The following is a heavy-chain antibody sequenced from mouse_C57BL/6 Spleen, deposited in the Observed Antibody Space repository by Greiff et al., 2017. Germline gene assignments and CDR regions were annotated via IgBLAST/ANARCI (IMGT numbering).Heavy chain of an antibody. CDR3: ARRSNYEYFDV. CDR2: IDPSDSYT. D-gene: IGHD2-5*01. CDR1: GYTFTSYW. V-gene: IGHV1-69*01. J-gene: IGHJ1*03. Sequence: QVQLQRPGAELVMPGASVKLSCKASGYTFTSYWMHWVKQRPGQGLEWIGEIDPSDSYTNYNQKFKGKSTLTVDKSSSTAYMQLSSLTSEDSAVYYCARRSNYEYFDVWGTGTTVTVSS.